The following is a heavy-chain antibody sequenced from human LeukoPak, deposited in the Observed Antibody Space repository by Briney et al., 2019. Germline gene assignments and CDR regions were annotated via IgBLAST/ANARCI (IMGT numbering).Heavy chain of an antibody. CDR2: MYHSGSI. CDR3: ARDPYCSGGSCYPFDY. CDR1: GYSISSGYF. D-gene: IGHD2-15*01. Sequence: ASETLSLTCTVSGYSISSGYFWGWIRQPPGKGLGWIGSMYHSGSIYHNPSLKSRVTISLDTSRNQFSLKLYSVTAADTAVYYCARDPYCSGGSCYPFDYWGQGTLVTVSS. V-gene: IGHV4-38-2*02. J-gene: IGHJ4*02.